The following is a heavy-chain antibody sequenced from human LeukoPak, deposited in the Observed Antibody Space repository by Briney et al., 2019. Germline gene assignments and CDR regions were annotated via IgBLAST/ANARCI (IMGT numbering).Heavy chain of an antibody. V-gene: IGHV3-7*01. CDR1: GFTFSSYW. D-gene: IGHD3-22*01. Sequence: GGSLRLSCAASGFTFSSYWMSWVRQAPGKGLEWVANIKQDGSEKYYVDSVKGRFTTSRDNAKNSLYLQMNSLRAEDTAVYYCARENYYYDSSGYFPYYYYGMDVWGQGTTVTVSS. J-gene: IGHJ6*02. CDR3: ARENYYYDSSGYFPYYYYGMDV. CDR2: IKQDGSEK.